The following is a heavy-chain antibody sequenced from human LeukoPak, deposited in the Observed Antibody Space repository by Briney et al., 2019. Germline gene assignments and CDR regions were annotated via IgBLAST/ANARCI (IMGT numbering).Heavy chain of an antibody. CDR1: GFTFSSYG. CDR3: AKQFDYGDYYFDY. D-gene: IGHD4-17*01. V-gene: IGHV3-30*02. CDR2: IRYDGSNK. J-gene: IGHJ4*02. Sequence: PGGSLGLSCAASGFTFSSYGMHRVRQAPGKGLEWVAFIRYDGSNKYYADSVKGRFAISRDNSKNTLYLQMNSLRAEDTAVYYCAKQFDYGDYYFDYWGQGTLVTVSS.